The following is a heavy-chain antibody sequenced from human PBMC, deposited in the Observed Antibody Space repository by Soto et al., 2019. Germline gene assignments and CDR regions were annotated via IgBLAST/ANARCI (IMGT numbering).Heavy chain of an antibody. V-gene: IGHV3-23*01. Sequence: QTLSCAASAFTFGSYAMSWVRQAPGKGLAWGSRVTYSGATTYYAGSVTGRFTISRDNSRNTLYLHMSSLRVEDTAVYSCPTPSLSTGGYSSFVCCGRGTLVTVSS. CDR2: VTYSGATT. J-gene: IGHJ4*02. D-gene: IGHD1-26*01. CDR3: PTPSLSTGGYSSFVC. CDR1: AFTFGSYA.